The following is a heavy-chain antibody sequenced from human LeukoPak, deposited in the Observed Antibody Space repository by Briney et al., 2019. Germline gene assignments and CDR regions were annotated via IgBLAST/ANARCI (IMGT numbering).Heavy chain of an antibody. CDR2: INQDGSKK. V-gene: IGHV3-7*01. D-gene: IGHD7-27*01. CDR3: VRKWVDWGQGYNWFDR. J-gene: IGHJ5*02. Sequence: GGPLRFSCAASEITFTNSWMSWVRQSPGKGLEGGAKINQDGSKKYYVDSVKGRFAIARDNTKNSLQLQMSSLTPDDTDVYDCVRKWVDWGQGYNWFDRWGQGTLATVSS. CDR1: EITFTNSW.